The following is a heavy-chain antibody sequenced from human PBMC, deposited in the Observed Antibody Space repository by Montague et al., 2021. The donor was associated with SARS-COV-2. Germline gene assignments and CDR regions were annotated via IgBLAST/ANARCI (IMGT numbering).Heavy chain of an antibody. J-gene: IGHJ4*02. V-gene: IGHV4-31*03. CDR2: IYYSGST. Sequence: TLSLTCTLSGGSISSGGYYWSWIRQHPGKGLEWIGYIYYSGSTYYXPSLKSRVTISVDTSKNQFSLKLSSVTAADTAVYYCARDGRRTTVTPRGVITLHYFDYWGQGTLVTVSS. CDR1: GGSISSGGYY. D-gene: IGHD4-17*01. CDR3: ARDGRRTTVTPRGVITLHYFDY.